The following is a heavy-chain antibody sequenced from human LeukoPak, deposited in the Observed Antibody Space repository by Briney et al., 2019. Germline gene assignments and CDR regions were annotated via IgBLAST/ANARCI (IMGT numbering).Heavy chain of an antibody. D-gene: IGHD6-13*01. Sequence: GASVKVSCKASGYTFTSYAMNWVRQAPGQGLEWMGWISTNTGHPTYVQGFTGHFVFSLDTSVSTAYLQISSLKAEDTAVYYCAIDSLATPGGSTFWAWGQGTLVTVSS. CDR3: AIDSLATPGGSTFWA. J-gene: IGHJ5*02. CDR2: ISTNTGHP. CDR1: GYTFTSYA. V-gene: IGHV7-4-1*02.